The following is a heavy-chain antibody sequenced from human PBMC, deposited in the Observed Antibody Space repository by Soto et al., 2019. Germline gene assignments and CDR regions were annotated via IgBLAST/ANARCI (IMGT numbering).Heavy chain of an antibody. CDR2: IMPIFGGP. J-gene: IGHJ6*02. CDR1: GGIFSDFS. Sequence: SVKVSCKASGGIFSDFSFSWVRQAPGQGLEWMGGIMPIFGGPDYAQRFRGRVTITADEVTRTAFMELRGLTSEDTATYYCASSLRMPGIGNYYYGMDVWGQGTTVTVSS. D-gene: IGHD6-13*01. V-gene: IGHV1-69*13. CDR3: ASSLRMPGIGNYYYGMDV.